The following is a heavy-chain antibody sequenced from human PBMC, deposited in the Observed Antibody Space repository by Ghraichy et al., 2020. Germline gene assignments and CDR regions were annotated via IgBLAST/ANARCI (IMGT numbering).Heavy chain of an antibody. CDR2: ISNSGGST. J-gene: IGHJ4*02. CDR3: AKGDKIAVAYCFDY. Sequence: GGSLRLSCAASGFTFDSYAMSWVRQAPGKGLEWVSGISNSGGSTYYANSVKGRFTISRDNPKNTLYLQMNSLRGEDTAVYFCAKGDKIAVAYCFDYWGQGSLVTVSS. D-gene: IGHD6-19*01. CDR1: GFTFDSYA. V-gene: IGHV3-23*01.